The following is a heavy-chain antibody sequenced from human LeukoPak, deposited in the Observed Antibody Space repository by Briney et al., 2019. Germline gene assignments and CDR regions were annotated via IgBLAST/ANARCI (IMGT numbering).Heavy chain of an antibody. Sequence: SVKVSCKASGGAFNSFAFSWVRQAPGQGLEWMGGLIPVFGTPNEAQKFRGRVTITTDESSNTAFMELSSLTSEDTAIYYCASYHCGGDCYSIEALDIWGQGTTVTVSS. CDR2: LIPVFGTP. D-gene: IGHD2-21*01. CDR1: GGAFNSFA. CDR3: ASYHCGGDCYSIEALDI. J-gene: IGHJ3*02. V-gene: IGHV1-69*05.